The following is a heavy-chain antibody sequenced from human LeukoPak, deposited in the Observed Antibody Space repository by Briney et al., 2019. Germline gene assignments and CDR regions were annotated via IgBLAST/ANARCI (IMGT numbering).Heavy chain of an antibody. Sequence: SETLSLTCTVSGGSISSSSYYWGWIRQPPGKGLEWIGSIYYSGSTNYNPSLKSRVTISVDTSKNQFSLKLSSVTAADTAVYYCARHLRIVGASDAFDIWGQGTMVTVSS. CDR3: ARHLRIVGASDAFDI. D-gene: IGHD1-26*01. J-gene: IGHJ3*02. CDR1: GGSISSSSYY. V-gene: IGHV4-39*01. CDR2: IYYSGST.